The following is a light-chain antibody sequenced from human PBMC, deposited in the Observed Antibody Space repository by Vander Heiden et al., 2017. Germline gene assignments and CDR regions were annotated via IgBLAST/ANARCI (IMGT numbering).Light chain of an antibody. CDR3: QQYYSTPYT. Sequence: DIVLTQSSDSLAVSLGERATINCKSSQSVLYSSKNKNYLAWYQQKPGQPPKLLIYWASTRESGVPDRFSGSGSGTDFTLTISSLQAEDVAVYYCQQYYSTPYTFGQGTKLEI. CDR1: QSVLYSSKNKNY. V-gene: IGKV4-1*01. CDR2: WAS. J-gene: IGKJ2*01.